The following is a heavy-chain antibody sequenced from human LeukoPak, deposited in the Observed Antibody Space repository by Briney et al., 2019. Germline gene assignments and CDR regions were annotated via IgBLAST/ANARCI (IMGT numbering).Heavy chain of an antibody. V-gene: IGHV4-61*01. CDR3: ARDFRAGMDV. CDR2: IYYSGSP. CDR1: GGSVSSGSYY. J-gene: IGHJ6*04. Sequence: SETLSLTCTVSGGSVSSGSYYWSWIRQPPGKGLEWIGYIYYSGSPNYHPSLKSQVTISVDTSKNQFSLKLSSVTAADTAVYYCARDFRAGMDVWGKGTTVTVSS.